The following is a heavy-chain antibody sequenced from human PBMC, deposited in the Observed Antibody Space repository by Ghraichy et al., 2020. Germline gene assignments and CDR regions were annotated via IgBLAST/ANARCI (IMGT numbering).Heavy chain of an antibody. V-gene: IGHV4-34*01. D-gene: IGHD4-17*01. CDR3: ARFSPYGDYDLQSAFDI. Sequence: SETLSLTCAVYGGSFSGYYWSWIRQPPGKGLEWIGEINHSGSTNYNPSLKSRVTISVDTSKNQFSLKLSSVTAADTAVYYCARFSPYGDYDLQSAFDIWGQGTMVTVSS. J-gene: IGHJ3*02. CDR1: GGSFSGYY. CDR2: INHSGST.